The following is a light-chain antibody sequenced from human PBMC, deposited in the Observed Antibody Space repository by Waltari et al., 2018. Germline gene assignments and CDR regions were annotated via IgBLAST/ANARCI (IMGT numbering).Light chain of an antibody. Sequence: SSELTQDPAVSVALGQTVRITCQGDSLRTSYASWYQLKPGQAPVLVIYGKDKRPSGIPDRISGYSSGATSSLTITGAQAEDEADYYCSSRYGRANQVVFAGGTKVTVL. CDR3: SSRYGRANQVV. CDR1: SLRTSY. CDR2: GKD. J-gene: IGLJ3*02. V-gene: IGLV3-19*01.